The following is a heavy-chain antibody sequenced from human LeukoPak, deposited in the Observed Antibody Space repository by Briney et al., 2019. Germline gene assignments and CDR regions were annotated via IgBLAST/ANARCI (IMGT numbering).Heavy chain of an antibody. J-gene: IGHJ4*02. CDR2: IYYSGST. V-gene: IGHV4-61*01. CDR3: ARGAHYYGSGSFDY. Sequence: SETLSLTCTVSGGSISSSSYYWSWIRQPPGKGLEWIGYIYYSGSTNYNPSLKSRVTISVDTSKNQFSLKLSSVTAADTAVYYCARGAHYYGSGSFDYWGQGTLVTVSS. D-gene: IGHD3-10*01. CDR1: GGSISSSSYY.